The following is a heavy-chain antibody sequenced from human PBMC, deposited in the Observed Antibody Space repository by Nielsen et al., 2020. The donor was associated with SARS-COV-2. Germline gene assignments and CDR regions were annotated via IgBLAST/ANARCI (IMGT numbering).Heavy chain of an antibody. CDR3: AKMVVTRDDAFDI. CDR1: GFTFDDYA. CDR2: ISWNSGSI. Sequence: SLRLFCAASGFTFDDYAMHWVRQAPGKGLEWVSGISWNSGSIGYADSVKGRFTISRDNAKNSLYLQMNSLRAEDTALYYCAKMVVTRDDAFDIWGQGTMVTVSS. V-gene: IGHV3-9*01. J-gene: IGHJ3*02. D-gene: IGHD4-23*01.